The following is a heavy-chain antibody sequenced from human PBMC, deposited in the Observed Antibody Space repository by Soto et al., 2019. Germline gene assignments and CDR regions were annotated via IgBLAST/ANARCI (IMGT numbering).Heavy chain of an antibody. V-gene: IGHV3-30-3*01. D-gene: IGHD2-2*01. CDR2: ISYDGSNK. CDR1: GFTFSSYA. J-gene: IGHJ4*02. Sequence: PGGSLRLSCAASGFTFSSYAMHWVRQAPGKGLEWVAVISYDGSNKYYADSVKGRFTISRDNSKNTLYLQMNSLRAEDTAVYYCAREKGEYCSSTSCYHGGYFDYWGQGTLVTVSS. CDR3: AREKGEYCSSTSCYHGGYFDY.